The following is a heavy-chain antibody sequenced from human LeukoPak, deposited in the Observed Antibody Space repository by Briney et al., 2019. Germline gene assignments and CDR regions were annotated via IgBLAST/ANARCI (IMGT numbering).Heavy chain of an antibody. V-gene: IGHV4-39*01. CDR3: AKTVTAIAPWYFDY. Sequence: SETLSLTCTVSGGSISSYYWGWIRQPPGKGLEWIGSIYYSGSTYYNPSLKSRVTISVDTSKNQFSLKLSSVTAADTAVYYCAKTVTAIAPWYFDYWGQGTLVTVSS. J-gene: IGHJ4*02. CDR1: GGSISSYY. CDR2: IYYSGST. D-gene: IGHD2-21*02.